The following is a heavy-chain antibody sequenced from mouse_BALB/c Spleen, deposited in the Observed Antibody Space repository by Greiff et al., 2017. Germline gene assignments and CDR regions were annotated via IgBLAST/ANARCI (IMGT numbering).Heavy chain of an antibody. CDR3: ARVCMDY. D-gene: IGHD2-10*02. Sequence: EVKLQESGGGLVQPGGSLKLSCAASGFAFSRYWMSWVRQAPGKGLEWIGDINTDSSTINYTPTLKDKFIMSRDNAKNTLYLQMSKVRSEDTALYYCARVCMDYWGQGTSVTVSA. J-gene: IGHJ4*01. CDR2: INTDSSTI. V-gene: IGHV4-1*02. CDR1: GFAFSRYW.